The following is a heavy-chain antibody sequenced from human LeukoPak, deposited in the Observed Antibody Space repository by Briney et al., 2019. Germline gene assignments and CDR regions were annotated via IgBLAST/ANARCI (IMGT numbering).Heavy chain of an antibody. Sequence: SETLSLTCAVYGGSFSGDNWSWIRQPPGKGLERIGEINHSGSTKYNPSLKSRVTISVDTSKKQFSLKMRSVTAADTAVYYCAKDSLTYYYGSGSYGYWGQGTLVTVSS. CDR2: INHSGST. CDR1: GGSFSGDN. V-gene: IGHV4-34*01. CDR3: AKDSLTYYYGSGSYGY. J-gene: IGHJ4*02. D-gene: IGHD3-10*01.